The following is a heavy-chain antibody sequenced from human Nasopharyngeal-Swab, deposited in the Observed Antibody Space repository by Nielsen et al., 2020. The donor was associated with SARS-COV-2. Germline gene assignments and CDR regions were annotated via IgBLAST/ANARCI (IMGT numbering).Heavy chain of an antibody. CDR1: GFTFSSYA. Sequence: GGSLRLSCAASGFTFSSYAMSWVRQAPGKGLEWVSAISGSGGSTYYADSVKGRFTISRDNSKNTLYLQMNSLRAEDTAVYYCARAGYCSGGSCYSEDYYYYMDVWGKGTTVTVSS. CDR2: ISGSGGST. V-gene: IGHV3-23*01. D-gene: IGHD2-15*01. CDR3: ARAGYCSGGSCYSEDYYYYMDV. J-gene: IGHJ6*03.